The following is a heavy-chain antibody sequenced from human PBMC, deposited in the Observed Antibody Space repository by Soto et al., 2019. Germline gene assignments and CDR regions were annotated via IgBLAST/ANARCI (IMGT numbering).Heavy chain of an antibody. CDR1: GGTFSSYA. CDR3: ASPRGTPGGLDY. J-gene: IGHJ4*02. V-gene: IGHV1-69*13. Sequence: SVKVSCKASGGTFSSYAISWVRQAPGQGLEWMGGIIPIFGTANYAQKFQGRVTITADESTSTAYMELSSLRSEDTAVYYCASPRGTPGGLDYWGQGTMVTVSS. CDR2: IIPIFGTA. D-gene: IGHD1-1*01.